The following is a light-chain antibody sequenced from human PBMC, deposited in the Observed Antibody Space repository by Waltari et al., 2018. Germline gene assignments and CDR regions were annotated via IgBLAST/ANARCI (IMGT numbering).Light chain of an antibody. V-gene: IGLV2-11*01. Sequence: QSALTQPRSVSGSPGQSVTISCIGTSGDVGGYNYVSWSQHHSGQAPKLIIYDINKRPPGVPDRFSGSRSGNTASLTISRLQAEDEADYYCSSYAGSDTFVVLGGGTKVTVL. CDR1: SGDVGGYNY. CDR3: SSYAGSDTFVV. CDR2: DIN. J-gene: IGLJ2*01.